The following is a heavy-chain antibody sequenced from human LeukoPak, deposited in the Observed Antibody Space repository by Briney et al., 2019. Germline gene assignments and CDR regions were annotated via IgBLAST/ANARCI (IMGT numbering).Heavy chain of an antibody. CDR3: ARDGDIVVVPADLDY. J-gene: IGHJ4*02. D-gene: IGHD2-2*01. Sequence: GGSLRLSCAASGFTFSSYSMNWVRQAPGKGLEWVSSISSSSSYIYYADSVKGRFTISRDNAKNSLYLQMNSLRAEDTAVYYCARDGDIVVVPADLDYWGQGTLVTVSS. V-gene: IGHV3-21*01. CDR2: ISSSSSYI. CDR1: GFTFSSYS.